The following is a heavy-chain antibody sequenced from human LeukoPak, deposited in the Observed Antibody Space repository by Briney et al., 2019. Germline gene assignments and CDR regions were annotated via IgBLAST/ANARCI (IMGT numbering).Heavy chain of an antibody. Sequence: PSETLSLTCTVSGVSISSYYWSWIRQPPGKGREWIGYIYYSGSTSYNPSLKSRVTISVDTSKNQFSLKLSSVTAADTAVYYCARGYSGSYGRFDYWGQGTLVTVSS. V-gene: IGHV4-59*01. CDR1: GVSISSYY. CDR3: ARGYSGSYGRFDY. D-gene: IGHD1-26*01. J-gene: IGHJ4*02. CDR2: IYYSGST.